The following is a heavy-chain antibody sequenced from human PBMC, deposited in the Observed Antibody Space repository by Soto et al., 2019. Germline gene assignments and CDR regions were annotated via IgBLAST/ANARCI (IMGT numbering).Heavy chain of an antibody. CDR2: ISSSSSRI. D-gene: IGHD2-8*01. Sequence: GGSLRLSCAASGFTFSNAWMNWVRQAPGKGLEWVSYISSSSSRIEYTDSVKGRFTISRDDAKNSVYLQMNSLRDDDTAVYYCTKMAAPTHNILFDSSGQGILVIVSS. CDR3: TKMAAPTHNILFDS. J-gene: IGHJ5*01. CDR1: GFTFSNAW. V-gene: IGHV3-48*02.